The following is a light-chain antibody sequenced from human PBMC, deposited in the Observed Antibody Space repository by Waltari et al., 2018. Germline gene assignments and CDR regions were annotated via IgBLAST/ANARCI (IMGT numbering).Light chain of an antibody. J-gene: IGLJ2*01. CDR1: SSALGGSHY. V-gene: IGLV2-8*01. Sequence: QSALTQPPSASGSPAQSVTISCTGSSSALGGSHYVSWYQQHPGKAPKLMISELSERPSGVPDRCSGSKSGNTASLTVSGLQAEDEADYYCSSYAGTNNLVFGGGTKLTVL. CDR2: ELS. CDR3: SSYAGTNNLV.